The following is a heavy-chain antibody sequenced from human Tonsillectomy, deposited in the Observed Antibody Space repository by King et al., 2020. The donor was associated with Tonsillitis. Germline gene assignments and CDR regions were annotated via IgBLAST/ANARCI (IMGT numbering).Heavy chain of an antibody. CDR2: ITGSGGET. CDR3: AKDHGVGSGSSPFDF. CDR1: GFTFSSYT. D-gene: IGHD3-22*01. Sequence: QLVQSGGGLVQPGGSLRLSCAASGFTFSSYTMSWVRQAPGKGLEWVSGITGSGGETYYADSVKGRFTISRDNSKNTVYLQMNKLRAEDTAIYYCAKDHGVGSGSSPFDFWGQGTLVTVSS. J-gene: IGHJ4*02. V-gene: IGHV3-23*04.